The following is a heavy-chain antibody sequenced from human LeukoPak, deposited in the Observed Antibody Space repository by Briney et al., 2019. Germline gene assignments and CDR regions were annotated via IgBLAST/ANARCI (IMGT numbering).Heavy chain of an antibody. J-gene: IGHJ4*02. CDR2: ISAYNGNT. D-gene: IGHD5-18*01. CDR3: VRGSAETAKAPIFY. CDR1: GYTFTSYG. Sequence: ASVKVSCKASGYTFTSYGITWVRQAPGQGLEWMGWISAYNGNTNYAQKLQGRDTVTTDTSTTTAYMELRSLRSDDTAVYYCVRGSAETAKAPIFYWGQGTLVTVSS. V-gene: IGHV1-18*01.